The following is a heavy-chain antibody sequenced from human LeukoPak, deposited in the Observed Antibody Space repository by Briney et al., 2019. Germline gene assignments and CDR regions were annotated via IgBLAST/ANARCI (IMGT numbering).Heavy chain of an antibody. J-gene: IGHJ5*02. CDR3: ARPLTYYYDSSGYSNWFDP. CDR2: IYYSGST. D-gene: IGHD3-22*01. V-gene: IGHV4-39*01. Sequence: PSETLSPTYTVSGGSISSSSYYWGWIRQPPGKGLEWIGSIYYSGSTYYNPSLKSRVTISVDTSKNQFSLKLSSVTAADTAVYYCARPLTYYYDSSGYSNWFDPWGQGTLVTVSS. CDR1: GGSISSSSYY.